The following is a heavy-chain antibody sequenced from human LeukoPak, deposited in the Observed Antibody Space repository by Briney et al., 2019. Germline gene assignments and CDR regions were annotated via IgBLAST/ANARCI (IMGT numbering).Heavy chain of an antibody. V-gene: IGHV4-59*01. D-gene: IGHD3-22*01. CDR3: AALVVVSQGEFWFDP. CDR2: IYYSGST. Sequence: SETLSLTCTVSGGSISSYYWSWIRQPPGKGLEWIGYIYYSGSTNYNPSLKSRVTVSVDTSKNQFSLKLSSVTAADTAVYYCAALVVVSQGEFWFDPWGQGTLVTVSS. J-gene: IGHJ5*02. CDR1: GGSISSYY.